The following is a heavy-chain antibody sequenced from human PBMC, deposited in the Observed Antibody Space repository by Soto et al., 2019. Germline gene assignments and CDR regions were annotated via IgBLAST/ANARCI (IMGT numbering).Heavy chain of an antibody. J-gene: IGHJ6*02. CDR3: AKDLRSSSWPSYYYYGMDV. D-gene: IGHD6-13*01. CDR2: ISYDGSNK. CDR1: GFTFSSYG. V-gene: IGHV3-30*18. Sequence: GGSLRLSCAASGFTFSSYGMHWVRQAPGKGLEWVAVISYDGSNKYYADSVKGRFTISRDNSKNTLYLQMNSLRAEDTAVYYCAKDLRSSSWPSYYYYGMDVWGQGTTVTVS.